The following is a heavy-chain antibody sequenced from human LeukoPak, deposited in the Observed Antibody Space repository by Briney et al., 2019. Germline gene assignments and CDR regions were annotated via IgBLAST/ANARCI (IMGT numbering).Heavy chain of an antibody. J-gene: IGHJ6*02. Sequence: SETLSLTCTVSGGSISSSSYYWGWIRQPPGKGLEWIGSIYYSGSTYYNPSLKSRVTISVDTSKNQFSLKLSSVTAADTAVYYCARVAGEATAMASMDVWGQGTTVTVSS. CDR3: ARVAGEATAMASMDV. V-gene: IGHV4-39*07. CDR1: GGSISSSSYY. CDR2: IYYSGST. D-gene: IGHD5-18*01.